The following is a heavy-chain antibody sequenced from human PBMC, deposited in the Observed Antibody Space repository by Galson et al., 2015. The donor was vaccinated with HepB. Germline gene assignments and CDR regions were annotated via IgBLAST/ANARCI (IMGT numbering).Heavy chain of an antibody. CDR2: IRYDGSNK. V-gene: IGHV3-30*02. D-gene: IGHD4-17*01. CDR3: AKGLTTVKNENAFDI. CDR1: GFTFSSYG. J-gene: IGHJ3*02. Sequence: SLRLSCAASGFTFSSYGMHWVRQAPGKGLEWVAFIRYDGSNKYYADSVKGRFTISRDNSKNTLYLQMNSLRAEDTAVYYCAKGLTTVKNENAFDIWGQGTVVTVSS.